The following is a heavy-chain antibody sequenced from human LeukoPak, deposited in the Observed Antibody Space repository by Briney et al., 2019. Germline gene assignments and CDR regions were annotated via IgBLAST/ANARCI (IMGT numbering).Heavy chain of an antibody. V-gene: IGHV1-2*02. D-gene: IGHD4-23*01. CDR3: ARGLRGLTPGGNDY. J-gene: IGHJ4*02. Sequence: GASVKVSCKASGYTFTGYYMHWVRQAPGQGLEWMGWINPNSGGTNYAQKFQGRVTMTRDTSISTAYMELSRLRSDDTAVYYCARGLRGLTPGGNDYWGQGSLVTVSS. CDR1: GYTFTGYY. CDR2: INPNSGGT.